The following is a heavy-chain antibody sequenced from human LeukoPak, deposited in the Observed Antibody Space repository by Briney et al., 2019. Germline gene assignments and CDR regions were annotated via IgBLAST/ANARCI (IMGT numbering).Heavy chain of an antibody. D-gene: IGHD6-13*01. CDR1: GGSFSGYY. CDR2: INHSGST. Sequence: SETLSLTCAVYGGSFSGYYWSWIRQPPGKGLEWIGEINHSGSTNYNPSLKSQVTISVDTSKNQFSLKLSSVTAADTAVYYCASYQLAFDYWGQGTLVTVSS. J-gene: IGHJ4*02. V-gene: IGHV4-34*01. CDR3: ASYQLAFDY.